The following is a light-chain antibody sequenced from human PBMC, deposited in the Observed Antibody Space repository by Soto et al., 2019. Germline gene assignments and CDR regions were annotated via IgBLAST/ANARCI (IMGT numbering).Light chain of an antibody. CDR2: DAS. J-gene: IGKJ4*01. Sequence: GLTRTPGTLSLSPGKGATLSCRASQTVSNFLAWYQQKPGQAPRLLIYDASKRATGIPARFSGSGSGTDFTLTISSLEPEDFAVYYCPQRYNWPLTFGGGTKVDIK. CDR3: PQRYNWPLT. V-gene: IGKV3-11*01. CDR1: QTVSNF.